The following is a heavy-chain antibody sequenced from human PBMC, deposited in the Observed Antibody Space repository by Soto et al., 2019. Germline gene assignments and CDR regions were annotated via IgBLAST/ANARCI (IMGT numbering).Heavy chain of an antibody. CDR1: GFTFSSYA. V-gene: IGHV3-23*01. D-gene: IGHD3-10*01. CDR3: AKGQSFTMVRGASDY. Sequence: PGGSLRLSCAASGFTFSSYAMSWVRQATGKGLEWVSAISGSGGSTYYADSVKGRFTISRDNSKNTLYLQMNSLRAEDTAVYYCAKGQSFTMVRGASDYWGQGILVTVPQ. CDR2: ISGSGGST. J-gene: IGHJ4*02.